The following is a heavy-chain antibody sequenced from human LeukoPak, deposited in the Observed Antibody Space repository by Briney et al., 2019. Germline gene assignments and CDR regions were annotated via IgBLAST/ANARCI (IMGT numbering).Heavy chain of an antibody. CDR3: AKAKPGIAAALIDY. D-gene: IGHD6-13*01. J-gene: IGHJ4*02. CDR1: GFTFSSYG. CDR2: ISGSGGST. Sequence: GGSLRVSCAASGFTFSSYGMSWVRQAPGKGLESVSAISGSGGSTYYADSVKGRFTISRDNSKNTLYLQMNSLRAEDTAVYYCAKAKPGIAAALIDYWGQGTLVTVSS. V-gene: IGHV3-23*01.